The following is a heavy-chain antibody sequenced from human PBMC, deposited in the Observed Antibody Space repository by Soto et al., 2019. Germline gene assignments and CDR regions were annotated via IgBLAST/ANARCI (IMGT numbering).Heavy chain of an antibody. V-gene: IGHV3-48*03. CDR2: ISSSGSTI. CDR1: GFTFSSYE. CDR3: ARDGSSSWYSYYGMDV. J-gene: IGHJ6*02. D-gene: IGHD6-13*01. Sequence: GSLRLSCAASGFTFSSYEMNWVRQAPGKGLEWVSYISSSGSTIYYADSVKGRFTISRDNAKNSLYLQMNSLRAEDTAVYYCARDGSSSWYSYYGMDVWGQGTTVTVSS.